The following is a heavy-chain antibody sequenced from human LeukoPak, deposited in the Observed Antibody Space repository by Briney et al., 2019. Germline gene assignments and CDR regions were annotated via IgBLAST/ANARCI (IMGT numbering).Heavy chain of an antibody. D-gene: IGHD3-22*01. V-gene: IGHV1-2*02. CDR1: GYTFTGYY. CDR3: ARYRNYYDSSGYYYVEYFRH. J-gene: IGHJ1*01. CDR2: INPNSGGT. Sequence: ASVKVSCKASGYTFTGYYMHWVRQAPGQGLEWMGWINPNSGGTNYAQKFQGRVTMTRDTSISTAYMELSRLRSDDTAVYYCARYRNYYDSSGYYYVEYFRHWGQGTLVTVSS.